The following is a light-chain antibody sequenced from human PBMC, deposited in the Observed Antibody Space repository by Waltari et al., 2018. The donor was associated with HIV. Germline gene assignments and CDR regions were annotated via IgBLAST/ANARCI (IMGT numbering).Light chain of an antibody. CDR2: DVT. V-gene: IGLV2-11*01. CDR1: SNDVGGYNY. Sequence: QSALTQPRSVSGSPGQSVSISCTGTSNDVGGYNYVSWYQQNPGKAPNLMIYDVTKRPSGVPDRFSGSKSGNTASLTISGLQAEDEAYYYCCSYAGSSYWVFGGGSKLTVL. J-gene: IGLJ3*02. CDR3: CSYAGSSYWV.